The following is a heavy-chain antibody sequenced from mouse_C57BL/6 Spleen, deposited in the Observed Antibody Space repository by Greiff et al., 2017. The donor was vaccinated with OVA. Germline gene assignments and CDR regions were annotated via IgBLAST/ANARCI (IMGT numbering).Heavy chain of an antibody. D-gene: IGHD2-4*01. CDR1: GYSITSGYD. Sequence: EVQGVESGPGMVKPSQSLSLTCTVTGYSITSGYDWHWIRHFPGNKLEWMGYISYSGSTNYNPSLKSRISITHDTSKNHFFLKLNSVTTEDTATYYCARENDYHYAMDYWGQGTSVTVSS. V-gene: IGHV3-1*01. CDR3: ARENDYHYAMDY. J-gene: IGHJ4*01. CDR2: ISYSGST.